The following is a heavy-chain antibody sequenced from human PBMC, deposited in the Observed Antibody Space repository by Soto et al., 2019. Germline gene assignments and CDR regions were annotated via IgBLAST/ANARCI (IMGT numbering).Heavy chain of an antibody. D-gene: IGHD3-22*01. Sequence: GGSLRLSCAASGFTFSSYWMHWVRQAPGKGLVWVSRINGDGSTTTYADSVKGRFIISRDNAKNMLYLQMNSLTAEDTAVYYCAKDVTYYYDSSGYYPEDDFDYWGQGTLVTVSS. V-gene: IGHV3-74*01. CDR3: AKDVTYYYDSSGYYPEDDFDY. J-gene: IGHJ4*02. CDR1: GFTFSSYW. CDR2: INGDGSTT.